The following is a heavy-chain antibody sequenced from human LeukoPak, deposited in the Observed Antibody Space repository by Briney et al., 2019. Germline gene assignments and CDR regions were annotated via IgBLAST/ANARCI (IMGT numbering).Heavy chain of an antibody. CDR2: INPNSGDT. D-gene: IGHD2-21*02. V-gene: IGHV1-2*02. CDR1: GFTFTDYY. Sequence: ASVKVSCKASGFTFTDYYMHWVRQAPGQGLEWMGWINPNSGDTNSAQKFQGRVTMTRDTSISTAYMELSRLRSDDTAVYYCATGAYCGGDCYHFDYWGQGTLVTVSS. J-gene: IGHJ4*02. CDR3: ATGAYCGGDCYHFDY.